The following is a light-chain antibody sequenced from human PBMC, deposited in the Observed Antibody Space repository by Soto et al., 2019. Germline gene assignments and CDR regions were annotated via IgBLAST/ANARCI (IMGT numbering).Light chain of an antibody. CDR2: DAS. V-gene: IGKV3-15*01. CDR3: QQYNKWPRT. CDR1: QSVGST. J-gene: IGKJ1*01. Sequence: EKVMTQSPATLSVSPGGRATLSCRASQSVGSTLAWYQQKPGQPPRLLIYDASTRATGIPARFSGSGSGTEFTLTISSLQSEDFAVYYCQQYNKWPRTLGQGTKVDIK.